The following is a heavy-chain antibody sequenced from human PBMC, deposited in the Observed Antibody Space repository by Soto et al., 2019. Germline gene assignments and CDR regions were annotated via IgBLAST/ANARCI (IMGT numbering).Heavy chain of an antibody. CDR1: GYTLTELS. V-gene: IGHV1-24*01. J-gene: IGHJ6*02. CDR2: FDPEDGET. D-gene: IGHD5-12*01. CDR3: ATAGGGGYDRGQYYYYYGMDV. Sequence: GASVKVSCKVSGYTLTELSMHWVRQAPGKGLEWMGGFDPEDGETIYAQKFQGRVTMTEDTSTDTAYMELSSLRSEDTAVYYCATAGGGGYDRGQYYYYYGMDVWAQRTTVTVSS.